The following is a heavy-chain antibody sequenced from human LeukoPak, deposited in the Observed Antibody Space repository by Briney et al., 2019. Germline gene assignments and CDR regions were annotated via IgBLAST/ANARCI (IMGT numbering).Heavy chain of an antibody. Sequence: GGSLRLSCAASGITFRSNAMHWVRQAPGKGLEWVAVITYDGSNKYYADSVKGRFTVSRDSSKNTVYLQMNNLRVEDTAVYYCAREGTDGELFEGGQGTLVTVSS. CDR3: AREGTDGELFE. CDR1: GITFRSNA. V-gene: IGHV3-30*14. D-gene: IGHD3-10*01. CDR2: ITYDGSNK. J-gene: IGHJ4*02.